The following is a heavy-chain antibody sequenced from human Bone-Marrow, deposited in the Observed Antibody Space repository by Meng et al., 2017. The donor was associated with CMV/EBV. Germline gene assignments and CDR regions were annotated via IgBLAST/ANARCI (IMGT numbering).Heavy chain of an antibody. V-gene: IGHV4-39*01. CDR3: ARHIAARGDNWFDP. J-gene: IGHJ5*02. Sequence: SETLSLTCTVSGGSISSTSYYWGWIRQPPGKGLEWIGIIYNTGSTYYNPSLKSRVTISVDTSKNQFSLKLSSVTAADTAVYYCARHIAARGDNWFDPWGQGTLVTVSS. D-gene: IGHD6-6*01. CDR1: GGSISSTSYY. CDR2: IYNTGST.